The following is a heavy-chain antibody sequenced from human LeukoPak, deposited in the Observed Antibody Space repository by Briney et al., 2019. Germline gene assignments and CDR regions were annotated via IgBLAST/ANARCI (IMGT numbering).Heavy chain of an antibody. CDR2: ISSGSSTI. CDR3: ARDYNWDFDL. Sequence: GGSLRLSCAASGFTFSSYSMNWVRQAPGKGLEWVSYISSGSSTIYYADSVKGRFSTSRDNAKNSLYLQMNSLRAEDTAVFYCARDYNWDFDLWGGGSLVTVSS. J-gene: IGHJ2*01. V-gene: IGHV3-48*01. CDR1: GFTFSSYS.